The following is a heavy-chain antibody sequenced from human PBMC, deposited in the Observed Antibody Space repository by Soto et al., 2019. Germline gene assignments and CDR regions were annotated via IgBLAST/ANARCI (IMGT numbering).Heavy chain of an antibody. Sequence: VQLQESGPGLGKPSETLSLTCIVSGFSFSSGYCTWIRQSPGKGLEWMGYIFHSGLRHYRASLQSRLTMSVETSKNQFSLNLTSVTAPDTAIYYCATSNTTCPGCYSWGQGTLVTVSS. CDR1: GFSFSSGY. CDR3: ATSNTTCPGCYS. CDR2: IFHSGLR. J-gene: IGHJ5*02. V-gene: IGHV4-59*01. D-gene: IGHD2-2*01.